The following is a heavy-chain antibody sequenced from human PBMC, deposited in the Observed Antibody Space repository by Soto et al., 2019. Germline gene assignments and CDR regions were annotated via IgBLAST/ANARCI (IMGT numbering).Heavy chain of an antibody. CDR1: GYTFTSYG. CDR3: ARVGILLWFGGKGYFDY. V-gene: IGHV1-18*04. Sequence: QVQLVQSGAEVKKPGASVKVSCKASGYTFTSYGINWVRQAPGQGLEWMGWISAHNGNTNYAQKLQGRVTMTTDTPTSTAYMELRSLRSDDTAVYYCARVGILLWFGGKGYFDYWGQGTLVTVSS. D-gene: IGHD3-10*01. CDR2: ISAHNGNT. J-gene: IGHJ4*02.